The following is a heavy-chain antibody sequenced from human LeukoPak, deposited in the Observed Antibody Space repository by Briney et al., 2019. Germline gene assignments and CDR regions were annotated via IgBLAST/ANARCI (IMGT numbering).Heavy chain of an antibody. Sequence: PSETLSPTCTVSGGSISSTDYYWGWIRQPPGKGLEWIGSIYYSGSTYYNPSLKSRVTISVDTSKNQFSLKLSSVTAADTAVYYCARSDLDFEGYSSGWYFDYWGQGTLVTVSS. J-gene: IGHJ4*02. V-gene: IGHV4-39*07. D-gene: IGHD6-19*01. CDR3: ARSDLDFEGYSSGWYFDY. CDR2: IYYSGST. CDR1: GGSISSTDYY.